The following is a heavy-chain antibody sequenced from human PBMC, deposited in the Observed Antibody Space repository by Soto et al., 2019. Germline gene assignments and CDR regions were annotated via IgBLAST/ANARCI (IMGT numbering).Heavy chain of an antibody. CDR3: ARDNGMAGSFDP. CDR1: GFTFSSYS. J-gene: IGHJ5*02. Sequence: VQLVESGGGLVQPGGSLRLSCAASGFTFSSYSMNWVRQAPGKGLEWVSYISLGTSTIYYADSVKGRFTISRDDAKNSLYLQMNSLRDEDTAVYYCARDNGMAGSFDPWGQGTLVTVSS. D-gene: IGHD2-8*01. V-gene: IGHV3-48*02. CDR2: ISLGTSTI.